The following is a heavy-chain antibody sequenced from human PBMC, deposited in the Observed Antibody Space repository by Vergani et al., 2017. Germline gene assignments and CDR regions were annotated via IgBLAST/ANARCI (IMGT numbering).Heavy chain of an antibody. J-gene: IGHJ6*03. CDR2: TYYRSKWYN. CDR1: GDSVSSNSAA. D-gene: IGHD3-3*01. V-gene: IGHV6-1*01. CDR3: ASSTYDFWSGYYHTGDYYYMDV. Sequence: QVQLQQSGPGLVKPSQTLSLTCAISGDSVSSNSAAWNWIRQSPSRGLEWLGRTYYRSKWYNDYAVSVKSRITINPDTSKNQFSLQLNSVTPEDTAVYYCASSTYDFWSGYYHTGDYYYMDVWGKGTTVTVSS.